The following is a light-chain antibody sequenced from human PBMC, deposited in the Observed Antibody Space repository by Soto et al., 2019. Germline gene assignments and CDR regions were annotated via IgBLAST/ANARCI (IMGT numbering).Light chain of an antibody. V-gene: IGLV2-11*01. CDR3: CSYAGSYTL. CDR2: DVT. Sequence: QSALTQPRSVSGSPGQSVTISCTGTSSDVGGYNYVSWYQQHPGKAPKLMNYDVTKRPSGVPDRFSGSKSGNKASLTISGLKAEDEADYYCCSYAGSYTLFGGGTKLTVL. CDR1: SSDVGGYNY. J-gene: IGLJ2*01.